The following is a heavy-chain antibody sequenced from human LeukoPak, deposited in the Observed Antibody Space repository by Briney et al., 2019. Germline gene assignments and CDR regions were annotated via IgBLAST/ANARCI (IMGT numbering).Heavy chain of an antibody. J-gene: IGHJ4*02. CDR2: IIPIFGTA. V-gene: IGHV1-69*05. D-gene: IGHD3-10*01. CDR1: GGTFSSYA. Sequence: GAPVKVSCKASGGTFSSYAISWVRQAPGQGLEWMGGIIPIFGTANYAQKFQGRVTITTDESTSTAYMELSSLRSEDTAVYYCARSGGSGSYSYHFDYWGQGTLVTVSS. CDR3: ARSGGSGSYSYHFDY.